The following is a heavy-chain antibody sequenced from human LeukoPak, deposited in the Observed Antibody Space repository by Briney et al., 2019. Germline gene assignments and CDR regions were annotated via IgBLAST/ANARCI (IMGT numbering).Heavy chain of an antibody. D-gene: IGHD2/OR15-2a*01. V-gene: IGHV4-59*01. J-gene: IGHJ6*03. Sequence: SETLSLTCTVSGGSISSYYWSWIRQPPGKGLEWIGYIYYSGSTNYNPSLKSRVTISVDTSKNQFSLKLCSVTAADTAVYYCARIRGISLDYMDVWGKGTTVTVSS. CDR1: GGSISSYY. CDR2: IYYSGST. CDR3: ARIRGISLDYMDV.